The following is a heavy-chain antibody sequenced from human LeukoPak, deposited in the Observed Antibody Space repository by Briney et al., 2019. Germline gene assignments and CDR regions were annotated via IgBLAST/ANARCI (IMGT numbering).Heavy chain of an antibody. V-gene: IGHV4-30-2*01. J-gene: IGHJ5*02. Sequence: SQTLSLTCAVSGGSISSGGYSWSWIRQPPGKGLEWIGYIYHSGSTYYNPSLKSRVTISVDRSKNQFSLKLSSVTAADTAVYYCARGGRYYDILTGSFGFDPWGQGTLVTVSS. CDR2: IYHSGST. CDR3: ARGGRYYDILTGSFGFDP. D-gene: IGHD3-9*01. CDR1: GGSISSGGYS.